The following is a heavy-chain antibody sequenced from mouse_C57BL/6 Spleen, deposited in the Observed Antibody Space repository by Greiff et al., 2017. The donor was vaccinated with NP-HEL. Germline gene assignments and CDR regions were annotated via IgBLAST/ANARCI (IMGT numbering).Heavy chain of an antibody. Sequence: DVKLVESGGDLVKPGGSLKLSCAASGFTFSSYGMSWVRQTPDKRLEWVATISSGGSYTYYPDSVKGRFTISRDNAKNTLYLQMSSLKSEDTAMYYCARNGNYGIDYWGQGTTLTVSS. CDR2: ISSGGSYT. D-gene: IGHD2-1*01. CDR3: ARNGNYGIDY. V-gene: IGHV5-6*02. CDR1: GFTFSSYG. J-gene: IGHJ2*01.